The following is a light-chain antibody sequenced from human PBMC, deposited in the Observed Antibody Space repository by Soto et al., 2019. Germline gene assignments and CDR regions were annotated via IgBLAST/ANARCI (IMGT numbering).Light chain of an antibody. CDR2: EVS. V-gene: IGLV2-14*01. CDR3: SSYTSSSTWL. Sequence: QSALTQPASVSESPGQSITISCSGTSSDVGGYDYVSWYQHHPDKAPKLMIYEVSNRPSGVSNRFSGSKSGSTASLTISGLQAEDEADYYCSSYTSSSTWLFGGGTKVTVL. J-gene: IGLJ3*02. CDR1: SSDVGGYDY.